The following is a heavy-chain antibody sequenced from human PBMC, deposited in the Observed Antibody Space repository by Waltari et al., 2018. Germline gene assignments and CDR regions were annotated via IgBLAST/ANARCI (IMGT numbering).Heavy chain of an antibody. CDR3: ARSNLITIFGVAQYYYYMDV. J-gene: IGHJ6*03. CDR1: GGSISSYY. D-gene: IGHD3-3*01. CDR2: IYTSGST. V-gene: IGHV4-4*07. Sequence: QVQLQESGPGLVKPSETLSLTCTVSGGSISSYYWSWIRQPAGQGLEWIGRIYTSGSTNYNPSLKSRVTMSVDTSKNQFSLKLSSVTAADTAVYYCARSNLITIFGVAQYYYYMDVWGKGTTVTISS.